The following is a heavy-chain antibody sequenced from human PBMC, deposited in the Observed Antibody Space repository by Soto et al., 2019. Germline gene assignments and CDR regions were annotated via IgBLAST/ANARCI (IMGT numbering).Heavy chain of an antibody. V-gene: IGHV1-8*01. J-gene: IGHJ3*02. CDR3: ARGIKGLPPSAFDI. CDR1: GYTFSNYD. D-gene: IGHD5-12*01. CDR2: LNPNTDKT. Sequence: ASVKVSCKASGYTFSNYDISWVRQATGQGLEWMGWLNPNTDKTGSAQKFQGRVTMTRNTSLSTAYLELSGLRSDDAAVYYCARGIKGLPPSAFDIWGQGTRVTV.